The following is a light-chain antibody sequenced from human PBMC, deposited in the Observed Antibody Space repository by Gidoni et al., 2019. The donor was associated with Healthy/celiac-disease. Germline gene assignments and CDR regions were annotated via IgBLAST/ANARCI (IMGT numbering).Light chain of an antibody. CDR2: GAS. CDR1: QSLSSSY. V-gene: IGKV3-20*01. J-gene: IGKJ2*01. Sequence: DIVLTQSPGTLSLSPGDRASHSRSASQSLSSSYLDWYHQKPGQAPRLLIYGASSRATGIPERFSGSGSGTHFTLTISRLEPEDFAVYYCQEYGSSLYTFGQGTKLEIK. CDR3: QEYGSSLYT.